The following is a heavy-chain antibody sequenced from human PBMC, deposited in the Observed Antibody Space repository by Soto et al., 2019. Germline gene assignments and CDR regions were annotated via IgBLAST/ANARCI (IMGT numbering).Heavy chain of an antibody. J-gene: IGHJ6*03. CDR2: INHSGST. CDR1: GGSFSGYY. CDR3: ARLGTSYYDILTGYYSYYYYYMDV. D-gene: IGHD3-9*01. V-gene: IGHV4-34*01. Sequence: SETLSLTCAVYGGSFSGYYWSWIRQPPGKGLEWIGEINHSGSTNYNPSLKSRDTISVDTSKNQFSLKLSSVTAADTAVYYCARLGTSYYDILTGYYSYYYYYMDVWGKGTTVTVSS.